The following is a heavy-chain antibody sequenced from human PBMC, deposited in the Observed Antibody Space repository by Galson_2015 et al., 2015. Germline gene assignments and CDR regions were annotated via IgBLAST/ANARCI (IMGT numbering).Heavy chain of an antibody. J-gene: IGHJ4*02. V-gene: IGHV3-53*01. CDR2: IYTAGTT. Sequence: SLRLSCAVSGFSVSDNDMSWVRQAPGKGLEWVSFIYTAGTTNHADSVKGRFTISRDNSKNTLFLQMNSLRADDTAIYYCARGPYSGAYFSFDYWGQGTLVTVSS. CDR1: GFSVSDND. CDR3: ARGPYSGAYFSFDY. D-gene: IGHD5-12*01.